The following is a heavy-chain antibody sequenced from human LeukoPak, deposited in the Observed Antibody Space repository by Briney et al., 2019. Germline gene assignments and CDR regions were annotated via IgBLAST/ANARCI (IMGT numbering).Heavy chain of an antibody. V-gene: IGHV3-73*01. J-gene: IGHJ5*02. CDR1: GFTLSDSA. Sequence: GGSLRLSCAASGFTLSDSAIHWVRRASGKGLEWVGLFVRPAKRYATAYGASVGGRFTISRDDSKNTAYLQMDSLKTEDTALYYCTRDRGTYNWLDPWGQGTLVTVSS. CDR3: TRDRGTYNWLDP. CDR2: FVRPAKRYAT. D-gene: IGHD1-26*01.